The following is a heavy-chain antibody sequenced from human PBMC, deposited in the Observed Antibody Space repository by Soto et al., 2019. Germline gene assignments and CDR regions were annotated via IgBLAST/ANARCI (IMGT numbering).Heavy chain of an antibody. CDR3: ARRGSGPGSYYYYMDV. V-gene: IGHV1-8*01. J-gene: IGHJ6*03. Sequence: QVQLVQSGAEVKKPGASVKVSCKASGYTFTSYDINWVRQATGQGLEWMGWMNPNSGNTGYAQKFQGRVTMTRNTSITTAYMELSRLGSEDTAVYYCARRGSGPGSYYYYMDVWGKGTTVTVSS. CDR2: MNPNSGNT. CDR1: GYTFTSYD. D-gene: IGHD2-15*01.